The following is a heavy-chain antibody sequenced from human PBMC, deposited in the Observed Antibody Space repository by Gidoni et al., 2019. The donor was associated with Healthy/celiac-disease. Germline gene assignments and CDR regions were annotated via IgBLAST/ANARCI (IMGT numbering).Heavy chain of an antibody. CDR3: TRYRPSLGELGSDSSGYLGY. CDR1: GFTFGDYA. D-gene: IGHD3-22*01. J-gene: IGHJ4*02. Sequence: EVQLVESGGGLVQPGRSLRLSCTASGFTFGDYAMSWFRQAPGKGLEWVGFIRSKAYGGTTEYAASVKGRFTISRDDSKSIAYLQMNSLKTEDTAVYYCTRYRPSLGELGSDSSGYLGYWGQGTLVTVSS. CDR2: IRSKAYGGTT. V-gene: IGHV3-49*03.